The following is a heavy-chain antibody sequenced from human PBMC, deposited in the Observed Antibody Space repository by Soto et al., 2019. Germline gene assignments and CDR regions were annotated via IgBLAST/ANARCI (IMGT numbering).Heavy chain of an antibody. Sequence: LSLTCTVSGGSISSYYWSWIRQPAGKGLEWIGRIYTSGSTNYNPSLKSRVTMSVDTSKNQFSLKLSSVTAADTAVYYCARDIVVVVAATPVVAFDIWGPGTMVTVSS. CDR1: GGSISSYY. D-gene: IGHD2-15*01. V-gene: IGHV4-4*07. CDR3: ARDIVVVVAATPVVAFDI. CDR2: IYTSGST. J-gene: IGHJ3*02.